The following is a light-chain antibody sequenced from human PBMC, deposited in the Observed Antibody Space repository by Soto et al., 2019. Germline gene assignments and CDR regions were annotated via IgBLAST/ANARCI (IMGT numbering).Light chain of an antibody. CDR2: EGT. CDR1: SNDVGFSKF. J-gene: IGLJ1*01. CDR3: CSYAGSYTYV. V-gene: IGLV2-23*01. Sequence: QSALTQPASVSASPGQSITISCTATSNDVGFSKFVSWYQQQPGKSPQVLVYEGTKRPSGVSLRFSGSHSVNAASLTISDIHIEDEADYYCCSYAGSYTYVFGTGTKVTVL.